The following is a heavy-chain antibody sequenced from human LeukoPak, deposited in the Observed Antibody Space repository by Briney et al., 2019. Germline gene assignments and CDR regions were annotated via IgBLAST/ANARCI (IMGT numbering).Heavy chain of an antibody. CDR2: VSGSGDRM. Sequence: GGSLRLSRAASGFTFSSYAMSWVRQAPGKGLEWVATVSGSGDRMYHADSVKGRFTISRDNSKNTIYLQMNSLRAEDTALYYCAKAAAAPGFDFWGQGTLVTVSS. J-gene: IGHJ4*02. V-gene: IGHV3-23*01. CDR3: AKAAAAPGFDF. D-gene: IGHD6-13*01. CDR1: GFTFSSYA.